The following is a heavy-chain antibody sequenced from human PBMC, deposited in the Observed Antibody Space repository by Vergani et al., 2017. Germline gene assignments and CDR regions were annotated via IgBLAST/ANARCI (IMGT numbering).Heavy chain of an antibody. J-gene: IGHJ4*02. Sequence: QVQLQQWGAGVVKPSGTLSLTCAVFGESFSSFYWSWIRQPPGKGLEWIGEINNDGHTNYNPSLESRVTVSRDTAKNQFSLNLMSVTAADTAMYYCAVRPRFNRVGGEIVTKRTFDYWSQGRLVTVSS. D-gene: IGHD3-10*01. CDR3: AVRPRFNRVGGEIVTKRTFDY. CDR1: GESFSSFY. CDR2: INNDGHT. V-gene: IGHV4-34*02.